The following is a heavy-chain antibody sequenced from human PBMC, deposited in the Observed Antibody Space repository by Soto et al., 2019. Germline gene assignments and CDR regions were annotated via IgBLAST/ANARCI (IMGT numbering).Heavy chain of an antibody. CDR2: IIPIFGTA. D-gene: IGHD3-3*01. J-gene: IGHJ6*02. CDR3: ARAGYDFWSGYYPQNYYYYGMDV. Sequence: VSCKDSGGTLSSYAISWVRQAPGQGLEWMGGIIPIFGTANYAQKFQGRVTITADESTSTAYMELSSLRSEDTAVYYCARAGYDFWSGYYPQNYYYYGMDVWGQGTTVTVSS. CDR1: GGTLSSYA. V-gene: IGHV1-69*01.